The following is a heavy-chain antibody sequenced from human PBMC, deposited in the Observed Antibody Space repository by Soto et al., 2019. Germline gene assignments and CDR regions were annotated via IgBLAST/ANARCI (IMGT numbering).Heavy chain of an antibody. CDR1: GFIFSTYT. J-gene: IGHJ4*02. Sequence: QVQLVESGGGVVQPGRSLRLSCAASGFIFSTYTMHWVRQAPGKGLEWLTVMSYDGSQKYYADSVKGRLTISRDNSKNTLKLQITSLRAEDTAVYHCAIAKSSSWHNSDYWGQGTLVTVSS. D-gene: IGHD6-13*01. V-gene: IGHV3-30-3*01. CDR2: MSYDGSQK. CDR3: AIAKSSSWHNSDY.